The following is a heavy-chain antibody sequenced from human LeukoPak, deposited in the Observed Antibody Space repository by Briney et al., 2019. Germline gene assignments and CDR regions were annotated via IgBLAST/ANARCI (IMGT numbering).Heavy chain of an antibody. V-gene: IGHV4-59*01. Sequence: SETLSLTCTVSGGSISSYYWSWIRQPPGKGLEWIGYIYYSGSTNYNPSLKSRVTISVDTSKNQFSLKLSSVTAADTAVYYCARGPGSYSYHWYFDLWGRGTLVTVSS. CDR2: IYYSGST. D-gene: IGHD1-26*01. CDR1: GGSISSYY. J-gene: IGHJ2*01. CDR3: ARGPGSYSYHWYFDL.